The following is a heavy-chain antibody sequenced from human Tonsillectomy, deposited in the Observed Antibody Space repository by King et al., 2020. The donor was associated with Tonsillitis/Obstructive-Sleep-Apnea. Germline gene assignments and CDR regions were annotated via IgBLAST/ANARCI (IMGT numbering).Heavy chain of an antibody. Sequence: VQLQESGPGLVKPSETLSLTCTVSGGSISSYYWSWIRQPPGKGLEWIGYIYYSGSTNYNPSLKSRVTISVDTSKNQFSLKLSSVTAADPAVYYCAGEARYDFWSGYYGWFDPWGQGTLVTVSS. J-gene: IGHJ5*02. CDR2: IYYSGST. D-gene: IGHD3-3*01. CDR1: GGSISSYY. CDR3: AGEARYDFWSGYYGWFDP. V-gene: IGHV4-59*01.